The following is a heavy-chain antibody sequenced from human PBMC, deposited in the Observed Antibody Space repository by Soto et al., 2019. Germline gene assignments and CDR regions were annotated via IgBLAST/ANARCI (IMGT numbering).Heavy chain of an antibody. J-gene: IGHJ5*02. V-gene: IGHV3-30*03. CDR3: AANGGNSEFDP. CDR2: ISYDGSNK. D-gene: IGHD2-21*02. Sequence: QVPLVESGGGVVQPGRSLRLSCAASGFTFSSYGMHWVRQAPGKGLEWVAVISYDGSNKYYADSVKGRFTISRDNSKNTLYLQMNSLRAEDTAVYYCAANGGNSEFDPWGQGTLVTVSS. CDR1: GFTFSSYG.